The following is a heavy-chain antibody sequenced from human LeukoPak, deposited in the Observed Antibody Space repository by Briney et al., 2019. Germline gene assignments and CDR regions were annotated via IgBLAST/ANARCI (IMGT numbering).Heavy chain of an antibody. V-gene: IGHV3-21*06. CDR1: GGSFSGYY. J-gene: IGHJ4*02. CDR2: INWGSNHI. Sequence: ETLSLTCAVYGGSFSGYYWSWVRQAPGKGLEWVSSINWGSNHIYYADAVQGRFTISRDNAKNSLYLQMNSLRAEDTAIYYCARDNSGWSRDYWGQGTLVTVSS. D-gene: IGHD6-19*01. CDR3: ARDNSGWSRDY.